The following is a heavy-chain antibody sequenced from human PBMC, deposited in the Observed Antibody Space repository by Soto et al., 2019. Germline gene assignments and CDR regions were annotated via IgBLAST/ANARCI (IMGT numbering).Heavy chain of an antibody. Sequence: QVQLMQSEVEVKKPGASVTVSGKASGYTFVGYGISWVRQTPGQDFEWMGWISTYNGNTNYAQKFQDRVTMTADTSTDTAYMELRNLRSDDTAVYYCTRAAYSSGWSGDYWGQGTLVTVTS. J-gene: IGHJ4*02. CDR3: TRAAYSSGWSGDY. CDR1: GYTFVGYG. D-gene: IGHD6-19*01. V-gene: IGHV1-18*01. CDR2: ISTYNGNT.